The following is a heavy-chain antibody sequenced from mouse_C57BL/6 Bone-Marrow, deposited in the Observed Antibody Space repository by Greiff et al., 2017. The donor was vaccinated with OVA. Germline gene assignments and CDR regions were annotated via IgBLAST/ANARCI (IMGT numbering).Heavy chain of an antibody. CDR3: AKDHYDYDGYYAMDY. J-gene: IGHJ4*01. CDR1: GFSLTSYG. Sequence: VKLMESGPGLVQPSQSLSITCTVSGFSLTSYGVHWVRQPPGKGLEWLGVIWSGGSTDYNAAFISRLSISKDNSKSQVFFKMNSLQADDTAIYYCAKDHYDYDGYYAMDYWGQGTSVTVSS. V-gene: IGHV2-4*01. CDR2: IWSGGST. D-gene: IGHD2-4*01.